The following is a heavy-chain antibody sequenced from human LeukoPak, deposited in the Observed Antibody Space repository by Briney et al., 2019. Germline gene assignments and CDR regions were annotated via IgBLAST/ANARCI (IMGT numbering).Heavy chain of an antibody. D-gene: IGHD3-3*02. CDR1: GYTFTSYD. CDR3: ARALGFYSLFDP. V-gene: IGHV1-8*01. CDR2: MNPNSGNT. Sequence: ASVKVSCKASGYTFTSYDINWVRQATGQGLEGMGWMNPNSGNTGYAQTFQGRVTMTRNTSISTAYMELSTLRSEDPAVYYCARALGFYSLFDPWGEGTLVTVSS. J-gene: IGHJ5*02.